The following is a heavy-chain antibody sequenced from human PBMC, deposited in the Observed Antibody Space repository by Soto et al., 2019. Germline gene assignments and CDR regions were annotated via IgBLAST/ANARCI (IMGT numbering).Heavy chain of an antibody. V-gene: IGHV4-34*01. CDR2: INHSGIT. CDR3: ARNKNYYGSGSYLDY. CDR1: GGSFSGYY. D-gene: IGHD3-10*01. J-gene: IGHJ4*02. Sequence: QVQLQQWGAGLLKPSETLSLTCAVYGGSFSGYYWSWIRQPPGKGLEWIGEINHSGITNYNPSLKSRVTRSVDTSKNQFSLKLSSVTAADTAVYYCARNKNYYGSGSYLDYWGQGTLVTVSS.